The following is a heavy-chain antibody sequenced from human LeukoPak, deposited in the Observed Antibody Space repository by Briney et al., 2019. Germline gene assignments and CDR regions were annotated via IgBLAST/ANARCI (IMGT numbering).Heavy chain of an antibody. D-gene: IGHD2-15*01. CDR2: MNPNSGNT. CDR3: ARLNQGCSGGSCYYYYGMDV. V-gene: IGHV1-8*01. Sequence: ASVKVSCKASGYTFTSYDINWVRQATGQGLEWMGWMNPNSGNTGYAQKFPGRVTMTRNTSISTAYMELSSLRSEDTAVYYCARLNQGCSGGSCYYYYGMDVWGQGTTVTVSS. CDR1: GYTFTSYD. J-gene: IGHJ6*02.